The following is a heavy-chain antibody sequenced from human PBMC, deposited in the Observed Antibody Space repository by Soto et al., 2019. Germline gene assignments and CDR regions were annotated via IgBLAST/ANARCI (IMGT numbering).Heavy chain of an antibody. V-gene: IGHV4-30-4*01. Sequence: QVQLQESGPGLVKPSQTLSLTCTVSGGSISSGDYYWSWIRQPPGKGLEWIGYIYYSGSTYYNPSLKSRVTISVDTSKNQFSLKLSSVIAADTAVYYCARANYDFWSGYSYYFDYWGQGTLVTVSS. CDR2: IYYSGST. CDR3: ARANYDFWSGYSYYFDY. D-gene: IGHD3-3*01. J-gene: IGHJ4*02. CDR1: GGSISSGDYY.